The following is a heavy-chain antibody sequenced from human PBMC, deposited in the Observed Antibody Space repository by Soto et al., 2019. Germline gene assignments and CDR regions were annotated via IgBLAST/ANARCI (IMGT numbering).Heavy chain of an antibody. CDR2: IYYSGST. J-gene: IGHJ6*02. D-gene: IGHD3-10*01. Sequence: QVQLQESGPGLVKPSQTLSLTCTVSGGSISSGGYYWSWIRQHPGKGLEWIGYIYYSGSTYYNPSLKRRVTISVDTSKNQFSLKLSSVTAADTAVYYCARDSRGYGSGSHYYYYGMDVWGQGTTVTVSS. CDR1: GGSISSGGYY. CDR3: ARDSRGYGSGSHYYYYGMDV. V-gene: IGHV4-31*03.